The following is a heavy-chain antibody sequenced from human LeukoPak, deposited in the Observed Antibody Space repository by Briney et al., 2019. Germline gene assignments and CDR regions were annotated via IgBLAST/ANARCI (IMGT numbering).Heavy chain of an antibody. CDR1: GGSISSYY. Sequence: SETLSLTCTVSGGSISSYYWSWIRQPPGKGLEWIGYIYYSGSTNYNPSLKSRVTISVDTSKNQFSPKLSSVTAADTAVYYCARVGEVYDYVWGSYRAHYFDYWGQGTLVTVSS. J-gene: IGHJ4*02. V-gene: IGHV4-59*01. CDR3: ARVGEVYDYVWGSYRAHYFDY. D-gene: IGHD3-16*02. CDR2: IYYSGST.